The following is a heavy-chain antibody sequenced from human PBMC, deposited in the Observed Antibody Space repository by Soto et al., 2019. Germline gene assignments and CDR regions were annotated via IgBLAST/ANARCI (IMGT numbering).Heavy chain of an antibody. V-gene: IGHV1-18*01. CDR3: AMLKSGSYYGHAFDI. CDR1: GYTFTSYG. Sequence: ASVKVSCKASGYTFTSYGISWVRQAPGQGLEWMGWISAYNGNTNYAQKHQGRVTMTTDTSTSTVYMELRSLRSEDTAVYYCAMLKSGSYYGHAFDIWGQGTMVTVSS. J-gene: IGHJ3*02. D-gene: IGHD1-26*01. CDR2: ISAYNGNT.